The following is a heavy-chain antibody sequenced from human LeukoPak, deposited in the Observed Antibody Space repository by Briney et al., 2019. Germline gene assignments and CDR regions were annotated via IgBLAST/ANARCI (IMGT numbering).Heavy chain of an antibody. Sequence: RGSLRLSCAASGFTFDDYTMHWIRQAPGKGLEWVSLISWVVGSTYYADSVKGRFTIARDNSKNSLYLQMNSLRTEDTALYYCATDMEGYCSGGTCYSPFDYWGQGTLVTVSS. J-gene: IGHJ4*02. D-gene: IGHD2-15*01. CDR1: GFTFDDYT. CDR2: ISWVVGST. V-gene: IGHV3-43*01. CDR3: ATDMEGYCSGGTCYSPFDY.